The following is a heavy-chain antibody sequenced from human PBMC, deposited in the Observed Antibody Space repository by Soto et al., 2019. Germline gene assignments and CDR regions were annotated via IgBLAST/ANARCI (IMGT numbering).Heavy chain of an antibody. CDR1: GFTFSDYY. CDR2: ISSSSSYT. J-gene: IGHJ6*02. D-gene: IGHD2-2*01. CDR3: ARGYCSSTSCDQYYYYYYGMDV. Sequence: QVQLVESGGGLVKPGGSLRLPCAASGFTFSDYYMSWIRQAPGKGLEWVSYISSSSSYTNYADSVKGRFTISRDNAKNSLYLQMNSLRAEDTAVYYCARGYCSSTSCDQYYYYYYGMDVWGQGTTVTVSS. V-gene: IGHV3-11*06.